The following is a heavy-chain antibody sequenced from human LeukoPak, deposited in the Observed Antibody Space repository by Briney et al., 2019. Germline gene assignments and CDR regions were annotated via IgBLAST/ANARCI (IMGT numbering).Heavy chain of an antibody. CDR2: INPNSGGT. D-gene: IGHD6-19*01. V-gene: IGHV1-2*02. CDR3: ASDLGTVAGTDFDY. CDR1: GYTCTGYY. J-gene: IGHJ4*02. Sequence: ASVKVSCKASGYTCTGYYMHWVRQAPGQGLEWMGWINPNSGGTNYAQKFQGRVTMTRDTSISTAYMELSRLRSDDTAVHYCASDLGTVAGTDFDYWGQGTLVTVSS.